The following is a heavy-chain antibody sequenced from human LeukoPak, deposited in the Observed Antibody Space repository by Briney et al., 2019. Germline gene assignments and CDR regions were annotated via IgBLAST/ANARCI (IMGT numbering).Heavy chain of an antibody. CDR3: ARVSFRLYNYGELYYFDY. V-gene: IGHV4-34*01. D-gene: IGHD5-18*01. J-gene: IGHJ4*02. CDR2: INHSGRT. CDR1: VGSFTGYY. Sequence: SEAPSHTSVEHVGSFTGYYWSWSRHPLQERLEWSGDINHSGRTNYYSSLNSRGTISVDTSKNQFSLKLSSVTAADTAVDNCARVSFRLYNYGELYYFDYWGQGPLVTVS.